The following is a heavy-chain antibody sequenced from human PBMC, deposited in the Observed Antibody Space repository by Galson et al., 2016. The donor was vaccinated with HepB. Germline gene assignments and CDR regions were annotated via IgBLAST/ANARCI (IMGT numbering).Heavy chain of an antibody. V-gene: IGHV3-48*02. D-gene: IGHD5-18*01. CDR2: ISASSSTI. CDR1: GFRFSSYN. CDR3: VSAINANGYGYGY. J-gene: IGHJ4*02. Sequence: SLRLSCAASGFRFSSYNLNWVRQAPGKGLEWISYISASSSTIYYADSVKGRFSISRDNAKNSLYLQMSGLRDADTAMYYCVSAINANGYGYGYWGQGAQVTVSS.